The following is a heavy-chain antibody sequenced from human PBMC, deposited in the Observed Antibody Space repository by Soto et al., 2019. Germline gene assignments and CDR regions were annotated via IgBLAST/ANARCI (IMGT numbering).Heavy chain of an antibody. D-gene: IGHD2-8*01. J-gene: IGHJ2*01. CDR1: GDFISNFY. CDR3: ARGMGRYFDL. V-gene: IGHV4-4*07. Sequence: PSETLSLTCTVSGDFISNFYWSWIRQPAGKGLESLGRISASGRSNYNPSLQSRVAMSLDTSKNQFSLRLTSLTAADTAVYFCARGMGRYFDLWGRGTLVTVSS. CDR2: ISASGRS.